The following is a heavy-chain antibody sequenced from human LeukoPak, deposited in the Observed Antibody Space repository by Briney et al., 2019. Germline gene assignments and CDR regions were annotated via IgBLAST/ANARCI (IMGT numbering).Heavy chain of an antibody. J-gene: IGHJ4*02. D-gene: IGHD6-6*01. CDR3: ARHVGIAARPRY. Sequence: PSETLSLTCTVSGGSISSSSYYWGWIRQPPGEGLEWIGSIYYSGSTYYNPSLKSRVTISVDTSKNQFSLKLSSVTAADTAVYYCARHVGIAARPRYWGQGTLVAVSS. CDR2: IYYSGST. CDR1: GGSISSSSYY. V-gene: IGHV4-39*01.